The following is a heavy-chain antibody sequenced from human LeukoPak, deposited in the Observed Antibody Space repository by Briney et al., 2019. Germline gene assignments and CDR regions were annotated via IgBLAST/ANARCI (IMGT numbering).Heavy chain of an antibody. V-gene: IGHV3-15*01. CDR1: GFIFRNAW. CDR3: TTLSYDVHY. D-gene: IGHD3-3*01. J-gene: IGHJ4*02. CDR2: IKSNPDGGTA. Sequence: GGSLRLSCGASGFIFRNAWMTWVRQAPGRGPEWVGRIKSNPDGGTADYGAAVKGRFTISRDDSRNMLYLQLTNLRAEDTAVYYCTTLSYDVHYWGRGTLVTVSS.